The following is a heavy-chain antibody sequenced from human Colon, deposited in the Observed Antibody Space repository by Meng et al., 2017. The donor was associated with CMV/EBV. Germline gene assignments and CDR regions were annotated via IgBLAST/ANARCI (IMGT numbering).Heavy chain of an antibody. CDR1: GFTFSSYE. Sequence: GESLKISCAASGFTFSSYEMNWVRQAPGKGLEWVSYISSSGSTIYYADSVTGRFTISRDNAKNSLYLQMNSLRAEDTAVYYCARDRRIAAVQRAFDYWGQGTLVTVSS. V-gene: IGHV3-48*03. CDR3: ARDRRIAAVQRAFDY. CDR2: ISSSGSTI. J-gene: IGHJ4*02. D-gene: IGHD6-13*01.